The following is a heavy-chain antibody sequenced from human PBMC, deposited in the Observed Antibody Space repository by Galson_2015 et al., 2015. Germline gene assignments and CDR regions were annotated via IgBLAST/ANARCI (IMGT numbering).Heavy chain of an antibody. D-gene: IGHD2-15*01. J-gene: IGHJ5*02. V-gene: IGHV3-33*01. CDR1: RFVLSTYN. CDR3: AREKVVVRESQEKYLDT. CDR2: LWYDGYDE. Sequence: SLRLSCAASRFVLSTYNMHWVGQAPGKGLEWAEVLWYDGYDEYYADYVKGRYIVSRDNIKNTLTLQMNNLRAEDTALYFCAREKVVVRESQEKYLDTLGQGTLVTVSS.